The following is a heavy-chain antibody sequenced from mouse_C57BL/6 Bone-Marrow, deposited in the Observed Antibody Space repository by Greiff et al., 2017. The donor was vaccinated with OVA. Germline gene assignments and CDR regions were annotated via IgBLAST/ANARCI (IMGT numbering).Heavy chain of an antibody. CDR1: GYTFTSYG. Sequence: QVQLQQSGAELARPGASVKLSCKASGYTFTSYGISWVKQRTGQGLEWIGEIYPRSGNTYYNEKLKGKATLTADKSSSTAYMELRSLTSEYAAVYFCASGSSGSSCYFDYWGQGTTLTVSS. V-gene: IGHV1-81*01. CDR2: IYPRSGNT. J-gene: IGHJ2*01. CDR3: ASGSSGSSCYFDY. D-gene: IGHD3-2*02.